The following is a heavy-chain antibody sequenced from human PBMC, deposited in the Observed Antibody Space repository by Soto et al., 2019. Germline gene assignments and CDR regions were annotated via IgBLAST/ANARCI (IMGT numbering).Heavy chain of an antibody. V-gene: IGHV4-34*01. Sequence: PSETLSLTCAFYGGSFSVYYWSWIRKPPGKGLEWIGEINHSGSTNYNPSLKSRVKISVDKSKNQLSLKLSSVTEADTAVYYFARGQDLPIWGQGTLVTVS. CDR2: INHSGST. CDR1: GGSFSVYY. J-gene: IGHJ4*02. D-gene: IGHD2-15*01. CDR3: ARGQDLPI.